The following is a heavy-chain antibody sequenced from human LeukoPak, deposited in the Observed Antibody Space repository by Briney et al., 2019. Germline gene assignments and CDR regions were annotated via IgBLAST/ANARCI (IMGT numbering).Heavy chain of an antibody. J-gene: IGHJ4*02. CDR1: GGSFSTYF. D-gene: IGHD5-18*01. Sequence: ETLSLTCSVSGGSFSTYFWNWIRQPAGKGLEWVANIKQDGSEKYYVDSVKGRFTISRDNAKNSLYLQMNSLRAEDTAVYYCARESRGYSYGYSIVWGQGTLVTVSS. V-gene: IGHV3-7*01. CDR2: IKQDGSEK. CDR3: ARESRGYSYGYSIV.